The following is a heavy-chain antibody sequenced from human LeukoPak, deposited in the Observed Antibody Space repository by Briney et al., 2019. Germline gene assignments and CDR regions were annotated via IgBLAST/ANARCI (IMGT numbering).Heavy chain of an antibody. V-gene: IGHV3-21*01. Sequence: GGSLRLSCVASGFTFSSYWMHWVRQAPGKGLEWVSSISSSSSYIYYADSVKGRFTISRDNAKNSLYLQMNSLRAEDTAVYYCARDPVLDIDYWGQGTLVTVSS. D-gene: IGHD3-9*01. CDR1: GFTFSSYW. J-gene: IGHJ4*02. CDR3: ARDPVLDIDY. CDR2: ISSSSSYI.